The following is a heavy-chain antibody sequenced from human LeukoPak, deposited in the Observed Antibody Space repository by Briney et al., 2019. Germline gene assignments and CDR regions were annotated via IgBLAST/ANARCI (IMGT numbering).Heavy chain of an antibody. CDR1: GFTFSSYA. D-gene: IGHD5-18*01. J-gene: IGHJ4*02. CDR2: ISGSGGIT. CDR3: AKYYSYYVDH. V-gene: IGHV3-23*01. Sequence: GGSLRLSCAASGFTFSSYAMSWVRQAPGKGLGWVSAISGSGGITYYADSVKGRFTISRDNSKNTVHLQMNSLRAEDTAVYYCAKYYSYYVDHWGQGTLVIVSS.